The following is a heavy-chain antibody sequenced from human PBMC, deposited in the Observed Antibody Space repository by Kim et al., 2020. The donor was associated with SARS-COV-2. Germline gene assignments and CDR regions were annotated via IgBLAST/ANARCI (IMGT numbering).Heavy chain of an antibody. Sequence: SETLSLTCAVYGGSFSGYYWSWIRQPPGKGLEWIGEINHSGSTNYNPSLKSRVTISVDTSKNQFSLKLSSVTAADTAVYYCARGPMGRSQYYGSGSYYNVPHDYWGQGTLVTVSS. CDR2: INHSGST. V-gene: IGHV4-34*01. J-gene: IGHJ4*02. D-gene: IGHD3-10*01. CDR1: GGSFSGYY. CDR3: ARGPMGRSQYYGSGSYYNVPHDY.